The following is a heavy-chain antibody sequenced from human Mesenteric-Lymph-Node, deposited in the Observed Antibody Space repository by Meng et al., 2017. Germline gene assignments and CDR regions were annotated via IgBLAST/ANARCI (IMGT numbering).Heavy chain of an antibody. V-gene: IGHV4-4*02. CDR2: IYHSGST. J-gene: IGHJ4*02. Sequence: VGRVESGGGLGPPGGSLKLSCAAFGFTFSGSAMHWVRQASGKGLEWVGEIYHSGSTNYNPSLKSRVTISVDKSKNQFSLKLSSVTAADTAVYYCASSMVRGVTAGWGQGTLVTVSS. CDR1: GFTFSGSAM. D-gene: IGHD3-10*01. CDR3: ASSMVRGVTAG.